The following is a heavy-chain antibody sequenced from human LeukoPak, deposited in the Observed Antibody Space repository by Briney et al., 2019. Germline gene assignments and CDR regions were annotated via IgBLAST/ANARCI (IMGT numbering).Heavy chain of an antibody. V-gene: IGHV4-34*01. J-gene: IGHJ6*03. CDR2: INHSGST. D-gene: IGHD4-17*01. Sequence: PSETLSLTCAVYGGSFSGYYWSWIRQPPGKGLEWIGEINHSGSTNYNPSLKSRVTISVDTSKNQFSLKLSSVTAADTAVYYCARQGRLRYYYYMDVWGKGTTVTISS. CDR1: GGSFSGYY. CDR3: ARQGRLRYYYYMDV.